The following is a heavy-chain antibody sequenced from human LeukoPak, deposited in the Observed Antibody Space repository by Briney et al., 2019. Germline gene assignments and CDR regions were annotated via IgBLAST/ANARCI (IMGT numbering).Heavy chain of an antibody. CDR3: AKSRGDYYFDY. CDR2: MSVSGGT. Sequence: GGSLRLSCAASGFTFSSSPMSWVRQAPGKGLEWVSAMSVSGGTYYTDSVKGRFTISRDNSKNTLYLQMNSLRAEDTAVYYCAKSRGDYYFDYWGQGTLVTVSS. V-gene: IGHV3-23*01. D-gene: IGHD3-3*01. J-gene: IGHJ4*02. CDR1: GFTFSSSP.